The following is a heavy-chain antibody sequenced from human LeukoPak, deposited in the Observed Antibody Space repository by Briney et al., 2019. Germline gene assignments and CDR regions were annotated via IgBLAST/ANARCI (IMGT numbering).Heavy chain of an antibody. CDR2: MSGAGDIA. J-gene: IGHJ5*02. V-gene: IGHV3-23*01. CDR1: GFTFSRSS. Sequence: PGGSLRLSCAASGFTFSRSSLSWVRQAPGQGLGWVSSMSGAGDIAHYAESVRGRFTISRDNSRNTLYLQMNSLRADDTAVYYCAKLKSALIVVGAWGQGTRVAVSS. CDR3: AKLKSALIVVGA. D-gene: IGHD3-22*01.